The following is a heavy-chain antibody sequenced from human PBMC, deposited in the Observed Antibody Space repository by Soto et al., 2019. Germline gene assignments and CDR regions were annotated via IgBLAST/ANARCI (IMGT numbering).Heavy chain of an antibody. Sequence: QVQLVESGGGVVQPGRSLKLSCAASGFSFSGSGMHWVRQAPDKGLEWVAIISCDGGKKYYSESVKGRFTISRDNSKNTVYLQMTSLRSDDTAVYYCAKALLLYSGSEDEPWGQGTLATVSS. CDR3: AKALLLYSGSEDEP. V-gene: IGHV3-30*18. CDR2: ISCDGGKK. CDR1: GFSFSGSG. J-gene: IGHJ5*02. D-gene: IGHD1-26*01.